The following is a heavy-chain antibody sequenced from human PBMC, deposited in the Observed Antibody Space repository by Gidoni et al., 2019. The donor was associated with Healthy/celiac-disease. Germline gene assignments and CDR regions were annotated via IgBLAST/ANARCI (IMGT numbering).Heavy chain of an antibody. V-gene: IGHV3-9*01. D-gene: IGHD3-16*01. CDR2: ISWNSGSI. CDR1: GFTFDDYA. J-gene: IGHJ4*02. Sequence: EVQLVESGGGVVQPGRSLRLSCAASGFTFDDYAMHWVRQAPGKGLEWVSGISWNSGSIGYADSVKGRFTISRDNAKNSLYLQMNSLRAEDTALDYCAKDRGEMAKIDFWAFDYWGQGTLVTVSS. CDR3: AKDRGEMAKIDFWAFDY.